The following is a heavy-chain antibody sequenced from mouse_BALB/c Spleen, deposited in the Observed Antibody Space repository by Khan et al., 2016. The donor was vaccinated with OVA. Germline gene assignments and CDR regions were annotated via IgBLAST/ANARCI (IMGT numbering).Heavy chain of an antibody. Sequence: DLVKPGASVKLSCKASGYTFTSYWINWIKQRPGQGLEWIGRIGPGSSNAYYNDMFKGKATLTVDTSSNTAYIQLSSLSSEDSAVCFCARENYYGRGCYAMDYWGQGASVTVSA. V-gene: IGHV1S41*01. CDR3: ARENYYGRGCYAMDY. J-gene: IGHJ4*01. D-gene: IGHD1-1*01. CDR2: IGPGSSNA. CDR1: GYTFTSYW.